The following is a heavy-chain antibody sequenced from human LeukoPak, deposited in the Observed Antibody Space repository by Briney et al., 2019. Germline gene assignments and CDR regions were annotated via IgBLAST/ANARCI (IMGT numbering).Heavy chain of an antibody. CDR3: ASELDPPPGTLGPENYCSSTSCYGPLFDY. V-gene: IGHV4-59*08. CDR2: IYYSGST. CDR1: GGSISSYY. Sequence: TSETLSLTCTVSGGSISSYYWSWIRQPPGKGLEWIGYIYYSGSTNYNPSLKSRVPISVDTSKNQFSLKLSSVTAADTAVYYCASELDPPPGTLGPENYCSSTSCYGPLFDYWGQGTLVTVSS. D-gene: IGHD2-2*01. J-gene: IGHJ4*02.